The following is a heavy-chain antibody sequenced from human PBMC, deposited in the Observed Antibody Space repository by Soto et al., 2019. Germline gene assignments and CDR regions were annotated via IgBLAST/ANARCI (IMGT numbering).Heavy chain of an antibody. CDR3: ARDLGYGAMTTGY. J-gene: IGHJ4*02. CDR1: GFTFSSYG. Sequence: QVQLVESGGGVVQPGRSLRLSCAASGFTFSSYGMHWVRQAPGKGLEWVAVIWYDGSNKDYADSVKGRFTISRDNSKNTLYLQMNSLRAEDTAVYYCARDLGYGAMTTGYWGQGTLVTVSS. CDR2: IWYDGSNK. V-gene: IGHV3-33*01. D-gene: IGHD5-18*01.